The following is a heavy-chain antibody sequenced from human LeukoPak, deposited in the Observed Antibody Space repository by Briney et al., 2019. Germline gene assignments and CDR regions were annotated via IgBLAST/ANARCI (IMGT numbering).Heavy chain of an antibody. CDR2: ISNSGNNI. CDR3: TRVGAFYSFYFGMDI. J-gene: IGHJ6*02. V-gene: IGHV3-48*03. D-gene: IGHD4-17*01. CDR1: GFIFSSYE. Sequence: GRSLRLSCVASGFIFSSYEMNWVRQAPGKGLEWVSYISNSGNNIDYADSVKGRFTISRDNAKNSQYLQMNNLRAEDTAVYYCTRVGAFYSFYFGMDIWGQGTTVAVSS.